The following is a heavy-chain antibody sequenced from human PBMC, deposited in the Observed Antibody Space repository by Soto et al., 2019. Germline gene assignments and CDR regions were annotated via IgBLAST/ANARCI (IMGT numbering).Heavy chain of an antibody. Sequence: SETLSLTCTVSGGSISNYYWSWIRQPPGKGLQWIGYIFSSGSTNYNPSPKSRVTISVNTSKNQFSLKLNSVTAADTAVYYCARGMTTVTTLDYWGQGTLVTVSS. V-gene: IGHV4-59*12. D-gene: IGHD4-17*01. CDR3: ARGMTTVTTLDY. CDR1: GGSISNYY. J-gene: IGHJ4*02. CDR2: IFSSGST.